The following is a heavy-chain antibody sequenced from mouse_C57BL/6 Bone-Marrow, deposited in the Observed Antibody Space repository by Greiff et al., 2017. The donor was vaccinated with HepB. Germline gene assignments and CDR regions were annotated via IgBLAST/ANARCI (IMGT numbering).Heavy chain of an antibody. Sequence: VKLMESGAELARPGASVKLSCKASGYTFTSYGISWVKQRTGQGLEWIGEIYPRSGNTYYNEKFKGKATLTADKSSSTAYMELRSLTSEDSAVYFCASSIYYYGSRGYWGQGTTLTVSS. J-gene: IGHJ2*01. CDR2: IYPRSGNT. V-gene: IGHV1-81*01. D-gene: IGHD1-1*01. CDR1: GYTFTSYG. CDR3: ASSIYYYGSRGY.